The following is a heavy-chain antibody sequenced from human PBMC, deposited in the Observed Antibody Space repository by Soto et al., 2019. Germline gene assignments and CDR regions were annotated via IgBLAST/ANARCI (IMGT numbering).Heavy chain of an antibody. V-gene: IGHV3-48*01. J-gene: IGHJ5*02. Sequence: PGGSLRLSCAASGFTSTNYSMNWVRQAPGKGPEWVADIRSSSSNIHYADSVKGRFTISRDNSKNTLYLQMSSLRVEDTAVYYSARSHSSSWHWFDPWGQGTLVTVSS. CDR1: GFTSTNYS. D-gene: IGHD6-13*01. CDR3: ARSHSSSWHWFDP. CDR2: IRSSSSNI.